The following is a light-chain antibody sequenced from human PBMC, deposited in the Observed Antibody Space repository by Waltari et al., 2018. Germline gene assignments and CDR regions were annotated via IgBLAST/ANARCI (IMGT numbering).Light chain of an antibody. V-gene: IGLV1-47*01. CDR1: TPNVGSNS. CDR2: RDD. CDR3: AAWDDSLRAKFV. Sequence: QSVLTQPPSASGTPGQRVPLSLSGSTPNVGSNSVYWSHQLPGTAPKLPIYRDDHCPSGVPERFSASKSGTLASLAISGLRSEDEADYYCAAWDDSLRAKFVFGTGTKVTVL. J-gene: IGLJ1*01.